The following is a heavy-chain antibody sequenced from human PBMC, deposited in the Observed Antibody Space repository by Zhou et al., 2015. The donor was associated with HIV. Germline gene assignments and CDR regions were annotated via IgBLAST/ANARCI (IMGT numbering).Heavy chain of an antibody. CDR2: ITPMFDME. CDR3: ATFQTVVPAAAAYYYYGMDV. V-gene: IGHV1-69*04. J-gene: IGHJ6*02. Sequence: LVQSGTEVRKPGSSVNVSCKASGGTFSGSDISWVRQAPGQGLEWMGSITPMFDMETYAEKFRARLTITVDKSTSAAYMELNRLTSEDAAVYYCATFQTVVPAAAAYYYYGMDVWGQGTTVTVSS. D-gene: IGHD2-2*01. CDR1: GGTFSGSD.